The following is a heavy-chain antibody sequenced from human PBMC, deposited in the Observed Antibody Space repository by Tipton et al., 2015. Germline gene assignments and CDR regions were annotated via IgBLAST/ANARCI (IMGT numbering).Heavy chain of an antibody. Sequence: GLVKPSETLSLTCSVSGGPISRSPHYWGWIRQPPGKGLEWIGSIYYTGSTYYNPSLKSRVTISVDTSKNQFSLRLTSVTATDAAIYYCARHGTMQEYLRGPYFDFWGQGILVSVSS. CDR2: IYYTGST. CDR1: GGPISRSPHY. V-gene: IGHV4-39*01. CDR3: ARHGTMQEYLRGPYFDF. J-gene: IGHJ4*02. D-gene: IGHD2-2*01.